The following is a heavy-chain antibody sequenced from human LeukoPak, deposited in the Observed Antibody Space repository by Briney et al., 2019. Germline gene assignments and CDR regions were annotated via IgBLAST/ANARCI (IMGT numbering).Heavy chain of an antibody. J-gene: IGHJ4*02. CDR1: GGSISSYY. CDR3: ARDPGSGWYRMSFDY. Sequence: SETLSLTCTVSGGSISSYYWSWIRQPAGKGLEWIGRIYTSGSTNYNPSLKSRVTMSVDTSKNQFSLKLSSETAADTAVYYCARDPGSGWYRMSFDYWGQGTLVTVSS. CDR2: IYTSGST. V-gene: IGHV4-4*07. D-gene: IGHD6-19*01.